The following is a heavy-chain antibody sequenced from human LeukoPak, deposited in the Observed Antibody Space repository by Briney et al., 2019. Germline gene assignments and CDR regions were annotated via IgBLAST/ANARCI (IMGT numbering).Heavy chain of an antibody. D-gene: IGHD2-8*01. CDR2: IIPIFGTA. Sequence: ASVKVSCKASGGTFSSYAISWVLQAPGQGLEWMGGIIPIFGTANYAQKFQGRVTITEDESTSTAYMELSSLRSEDTAVYYCARGVLMVYAPYYFDYWGQGTLVTVSS. J-gene: IGHJ4*02. V-gene: IGHV1-69*13. CDR1: GGTFSSYA. CDR3: ARGVLMVYAPYYFDY.